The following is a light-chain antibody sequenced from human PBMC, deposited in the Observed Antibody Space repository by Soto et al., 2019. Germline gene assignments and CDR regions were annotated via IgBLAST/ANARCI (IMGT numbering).Light chain of an antibody. Sequence: ETVLTQSPATLSLSPGERATLSCRASQSVSSYLAWYQQKPGQAPRLLIYDASNRATGIPARFSGSGSGTDFTLTISSLEPADFAVYYCQQRSNWPLT. V-gene: IGKV3-11*01. CDR2: DAS. J-gene: IGKJ4*01. CDR1: QSVSSY. CDR3: QQRSNWPLT.